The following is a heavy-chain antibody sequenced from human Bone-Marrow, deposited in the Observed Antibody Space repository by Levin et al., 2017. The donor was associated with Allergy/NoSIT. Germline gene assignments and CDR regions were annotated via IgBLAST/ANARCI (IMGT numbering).Heavy chain of an antibody. Sequence: ASVKVSCKASGYTFTGYYMHWVRQAPGQGLEWMGWINPNSGGTNYAQNFQGRVTMTRDTSISTAYMELSRLRSYDTAVYYCARTWNYYENIGRPAHWGQGTLVTVSS. D-gene: IGHD3-22*01. J-gene: IGHJ4*02. CDR3: ARTWNYYENIGRPAH. CDR2: INPNSGGT. CDR1: GYTFTGYY. V-gene: IGHV1-2*02.